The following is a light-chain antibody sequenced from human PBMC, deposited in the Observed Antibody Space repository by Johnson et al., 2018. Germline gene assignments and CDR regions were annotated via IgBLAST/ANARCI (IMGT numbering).Light chain of an antibody. J-gene: IGLJ1*01. CDR3: GTWDSSLSAGNV. CDR1: SSNIGNNY. V-gene: IGLV1-51*02. Sequence: SVLTQPPSVSAAPGQKVTISCSGSSSNIGNNYVSWYQQLPGTASKLLIYENNKRPSGIPDRFSGSKSGTSATLGLTGLQTGDAADYYCGTWDSSLSAGNVFGTGTKVTVL. CDR2: ENN.